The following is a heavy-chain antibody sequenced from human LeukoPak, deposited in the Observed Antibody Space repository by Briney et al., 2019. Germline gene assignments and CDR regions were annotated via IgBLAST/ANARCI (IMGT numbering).Heavy chain of an antibody. J-gene: IGHJ4*02. V-gene: IGHV3-64*01. CDR1: GFTFSSYA. CDR3: ARGGGAHIVVVTATVFDY. CDR2: ISSNGGST. Sequence: GGSLRLSCAASGFTFSSYAMHWVRQAPGKGLEYVSAISSNGGSTYYANSVKGRFTIPRDNSKNTLYLQMGSLRAEDMAVYYCARGGGAHIVVVTATVFDYWGQGTLVTVSS. D-gene: IGHD2-21*02.